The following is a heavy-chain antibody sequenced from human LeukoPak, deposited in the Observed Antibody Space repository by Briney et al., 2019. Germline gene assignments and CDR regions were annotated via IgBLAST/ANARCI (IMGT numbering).Heavy chain of an antibody. V-gene: IGHV3-7*03. J-gene: IGHJ6*02. CDR3: AREVLGYYYGMDV. CDR2: IKQDGSEK. D-gene: IGHD1-1*01. Sequence: GGSLRLSCAASGFTFSSYWMSWVRQAPGKGLEWVANIKQDGSEKYHVDSVKGRFTISRDNAKNSLYLQMNSLRAEDTAVYYCAREVLGYYYGMDVWGQGTTVTVSS. CDR1: GFTFSSYW.